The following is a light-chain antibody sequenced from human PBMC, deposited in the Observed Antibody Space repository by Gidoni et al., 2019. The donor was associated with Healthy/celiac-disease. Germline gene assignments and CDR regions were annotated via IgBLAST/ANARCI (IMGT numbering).Light chain of an antibody. V-gene: IGKV1-33*01. CDR2: EAS. CDR1: QDISNY. CDR3: QQYDNLPYT. Sequence: IQMTQSPSSLSASVGDRVTITCQASQDISNYLNWYQQKPGKAPKLLIYEASNLETGVPSRFSGSGSGTDFTFTISSLQPEDIATYYCQQYDNLPYTFGQGTKLEIK. J-gene: IGKJ2*01.